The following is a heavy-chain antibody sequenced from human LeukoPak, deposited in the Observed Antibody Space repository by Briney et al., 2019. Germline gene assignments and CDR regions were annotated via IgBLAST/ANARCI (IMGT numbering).Heavy chain of an antibody. CDR1: GFTFSSYS. Sequence: GGSLSLSCAASGFTFSSYSMNWVHPAPGKGLEWVSYISSSSSTIYYADSVKGRFTISRDNAKNSLYLQMNSLRAEDTAVYYCARDHYSGYPSVFDAFDIWGQGTMVTVSS. V-gene: IGHV3-48*04. CDR3: ARDHYSGYPSVFDAFDI. CDR2: ISSSSSTI. J-gene: IGHJ3*02. D-gene: IGHD5-12*01.